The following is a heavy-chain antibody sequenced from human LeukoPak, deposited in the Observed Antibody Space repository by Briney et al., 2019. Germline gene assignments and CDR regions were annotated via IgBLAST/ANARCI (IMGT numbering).Heavy chain of an antibody. V-gene: IGHV3-66*01. D-gene: IGHD3-3*01. Sequence: GGSLRLSWAASGXSVSNNYVSWVRQPPGKGLEWVSVIHSGGRTKYADSVRDRFTISRDTAKNTVYLQMNSLRVDDTAAYYCARPGSASGYWVHWGQGTLVTVSS. J-gene: IGHJ4*02. CDR1: GXSVSNNY. CDR2: IHSGGRT. CDR3: ARPGSASGYWVH.